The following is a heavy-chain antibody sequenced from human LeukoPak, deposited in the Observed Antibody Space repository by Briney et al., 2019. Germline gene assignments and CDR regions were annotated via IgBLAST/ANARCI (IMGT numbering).Heavy chain of an antibody. J-gene: IGHJ4*02. D-gene: IGHD3-10*01. CDR2: INPNSGGT. V-gene: IGHV1-2*02. CDR1: GYTFTGYY. CDR3: ARAATMVRGVIRY. Sequence: ASVKVSCKASGYTFTGYYMHWVRQAPGQGLAWMGWINPNSGGTNYAQKFQGRVTMTRDTSISTAYMELSRLRSDDTAVYYCARAATMVRGVIRYWGQGTLVTVSS.